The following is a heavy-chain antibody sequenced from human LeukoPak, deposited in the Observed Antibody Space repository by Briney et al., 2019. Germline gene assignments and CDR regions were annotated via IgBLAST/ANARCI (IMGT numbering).Heavy chain of an antibody. CDR2: INHSGST. J-gene: IGHJ4*02. Sequence: PSETLSLTCTVSGGSISSGDYYWSWIRQPPGKGLEWIGEINHSGSTNYNPSLKSRVTISVDTSKNQFSLKLSSVTAADTAVYYCARQRLGGPPGWGQGTLVTVSS. CDR1: GGSISSGDYY. CDR3: ARQRLGGPPG. D-gene: IGHD3-16*01. V-gene: IGHV4-39*01.